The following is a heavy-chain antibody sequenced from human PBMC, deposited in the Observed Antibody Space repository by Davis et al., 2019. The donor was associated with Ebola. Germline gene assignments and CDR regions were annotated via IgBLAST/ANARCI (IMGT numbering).Heavy chain of an antibody. Sequence: HSQTLSLTCAISGDRVSSKSTGWNWIRQSPSRGLEWLGRTYYTSKWITDYAVSVKSRIIIRPDTSKNQFSLQLNSVTPEDTAVYYCARGWLRSGLDVWGKGAAVIVSS. CDR1: GDRVSSKSTG. D-gene: IGHD5-12*01. CDR2: TYYTSKWIT. CDR3: ARGWLRSGLDV. J-gene: IGHJ6*04. V-gene: IGHV6-1*01.